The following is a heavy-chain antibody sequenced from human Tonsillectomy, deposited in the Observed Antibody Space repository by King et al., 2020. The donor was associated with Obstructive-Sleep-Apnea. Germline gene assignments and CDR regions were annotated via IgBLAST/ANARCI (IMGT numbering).Heavy chain of an antibody. V-gene: IGHV4-4*07. CDR3: ARARSTTFGEFDY. J-gene: IGHJ4*02. Sequence: QLQESGPGLVKPSETLSLTCFVSGGSISNYYWSWIRQPAGKGLEWIWLIYGSGTTNYNPPLISRVTMSGETSKNQFSLKLSSVTAADTAVYYCARARSTTFGEFDYWGQGTLVTVSS. CDR2: IYGSGTT. CDR1: GGSISNYY. D-gene: IGHD3-10*02.